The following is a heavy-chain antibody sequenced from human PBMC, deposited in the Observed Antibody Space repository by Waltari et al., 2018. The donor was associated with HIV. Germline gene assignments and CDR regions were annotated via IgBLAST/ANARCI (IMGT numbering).Heavy chain of an antibody. CDR3: ARATPSYYDSSGHDY. J-gene: IGHJ4*02. CDR2: IYYSGST. CDR1: Y. V-gene: IGHV4-31*02. D-gene: IGHD3-22*01. Sequence: YWSWIRQHPGKGLEWIGYIYYSGSTYYNPSLKSRVTISVYTSKNQFSLKLSSVTAADTAVYYCARATPSYYDSSGHDYWGQGTLVTVSS.